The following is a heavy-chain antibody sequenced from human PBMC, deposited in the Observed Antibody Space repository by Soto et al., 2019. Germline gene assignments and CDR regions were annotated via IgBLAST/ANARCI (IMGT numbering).Heavy chain of an antibody. CDR1: GGTFSSYT. D-gene: IGHD3-10*02. V-gene: IGHV1-69*08. CDR2: IIPILGIA. CDR3: AREGGDYVLDY. J-gene: IGHJ4*02. Sequence: QVQLVQSGAEVKKPGSSVKVSCKASGGTFSSYTISWVRQAPGQGLEWMGRIIPILGIANYAQKFQGRVTIAADKSTSTAYMERSSLRSEDTAVYYCAREGGDYVLDYWGQGTLVTVSS.